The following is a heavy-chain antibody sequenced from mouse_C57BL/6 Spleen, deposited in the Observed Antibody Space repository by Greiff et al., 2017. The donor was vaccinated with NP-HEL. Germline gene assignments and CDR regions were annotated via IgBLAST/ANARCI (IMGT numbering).Heavy chain of an antibody. Sequence: QVQLQQSGAELVKPGASVKISCKASGYAFSSYWMNWVKQRPGKGLEWIGQIYPGDGDTNYNGKFKGKATLTADKSSSTAYMQLSSLTSEDSAVYFCASTTAQAHYYVMDYWGQGTSVTVSS. J-gene: IGHJ4*01. D-gene: IGHD3-2*02. CDR2: IYPGDGDT. CDR1: GYAFSSYW. CDR3: ASTTAQAHYYVMDY. V-gene: IGHV1-80*01.